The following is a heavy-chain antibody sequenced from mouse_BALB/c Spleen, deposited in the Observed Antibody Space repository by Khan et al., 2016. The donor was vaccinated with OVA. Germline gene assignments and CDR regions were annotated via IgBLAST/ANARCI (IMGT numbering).Heavy chain of an antibody. D-gene: IGHD2-14*01. CDR1: GYTFTSYT. Sequence: QVQLKESGAELARPGASVKMSCKASGYTFTSYTIHWIKKRPGQGLEWIGYINPSSGYTNYNQKFKDKATLTTDKSSTTAYLQLSSLTSDDSAVYNCVRDGAYHRNDGWFAYWGQGTLVTVSA. J-gene: IGHJ3*01. CDR2: INPSSGYT. V-gene: IGHV1-4*01. CDR3: VRDGAYHRNDGWFAY.